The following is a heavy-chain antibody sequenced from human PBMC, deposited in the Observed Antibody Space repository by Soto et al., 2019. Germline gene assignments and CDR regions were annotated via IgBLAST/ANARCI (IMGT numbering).Heavy chain of an antibody. J-gene: IGHJ6*02. CDR3: ARRGLWFGEMGYGMDV. CDR1: GYSFTSYC. D-gene: IGHD3-10*01. Sequence: GESLKISWKGSGYSFTSYCIGWVRQMPGKGLEWMGIIYPGDSDTRYSPSFQGQVTISADKSISTAYLQWSSLKASDTAMYYCARRGLWFGEMGYGMDVWGQGTTVTVSS. V-gene: IGHV5-51*01. CDR2: IYPGDSDT.